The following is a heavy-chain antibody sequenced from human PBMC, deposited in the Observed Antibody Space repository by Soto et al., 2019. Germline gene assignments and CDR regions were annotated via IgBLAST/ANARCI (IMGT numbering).Heavy chain of an antibody. CDR3: ARRVVVTSVRDIAYYYYGLDV. CDR2: IIPMFDST. CDR1: GGTFSSYS. V-gene: IGHV1-69*13. J-gene: IGHJ6*02. Sequence: VASVKVSCKAFGGTFSSYSICWVLQAPGQGLEWMGGIIPMFDSTNYAQKFQGRVTITADESTSTAFMELSSLRSEDTAVYYCARRVVVTSVRDIAYYYYGLDVWGQGTTVTVSS. D-gene: IGHD2-21*02.